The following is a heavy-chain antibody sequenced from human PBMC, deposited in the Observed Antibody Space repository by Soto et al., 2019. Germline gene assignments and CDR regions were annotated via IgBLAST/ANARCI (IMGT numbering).Heavy chain of an antibody. Sequence: SETLSLTCAVSGGPISSGGNSWSWIRQPPGKGLEWIGYIYHSGSTYYNPSLKSRVTISVDRSKNQFSLKLSSVTAADTAVYYCARVPGPWGQGTLVTVSS. J-gene: IGHJ5*02. V-gene: IGHV4-30-2*01. CDR2: IYHSGST. CDR1: GGPISSGGNS. CDR3: ARVPGP. D-gene: IGHD7-27*01.